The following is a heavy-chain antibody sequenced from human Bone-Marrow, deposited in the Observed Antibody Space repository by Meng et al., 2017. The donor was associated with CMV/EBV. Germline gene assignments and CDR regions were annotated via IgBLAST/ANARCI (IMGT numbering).Heavy chain of an antibody. V-gene: IGHV1-2*02. J-gene: IGHJ4*02. CDR1: GFTFSDYY. CDR3: VRSSGWSLFDY. CDR2: VNSNNDAT. Sequence: QVQLVQVGAEMKKPRASVKVSFTTSGFTFSDYYIHWVRQAPGQGLEWMGWVNSNNDATNYARKFQGRVSMTRDTSISTAHMELSRLMSDDTAVYYCVRSSGWSLFDYWGQGTLVTVSS. D-gene: IGHD6-19*01.